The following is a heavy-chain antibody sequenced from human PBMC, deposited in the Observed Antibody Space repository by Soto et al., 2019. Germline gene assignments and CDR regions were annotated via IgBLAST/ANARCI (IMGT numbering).Heavy chain of an antibody. Sequence: KTSETLSLTCAAYGGSFSAYYWSWVRQPPGKGLEWIGEIIHSESTKYNPSLKSRVTISVDTSKNQFSLKLSSVTAADTAVYYCARQRPTDGRWEFANYYGMDVWGQGTPVTAP. CDR3: ARQRPTDGRWEFANYYGMDV. D-gene: IGHD1-26*01. V-gene: IGHV4-34*12. CDR2: IIHSEST. CDR1: GGSFSAYY. J-gene: IGHJ6*02.